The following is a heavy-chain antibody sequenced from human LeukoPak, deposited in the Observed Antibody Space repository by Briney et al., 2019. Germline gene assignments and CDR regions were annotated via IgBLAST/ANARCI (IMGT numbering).Heavy chain of an antibody. CDR1: GYTFTKYG. CDR2: ISAYNGDI. Sequence: GASVKVSCKASGYTFTKYGVSWVRQAPGQGLEWMGWISAYNGDIKYAQRGKGRVTMTTDTSTSTVYMELRSLRSDDTAVYYCGRESGSDAFDIWGQGAMVTVSS. J-gene: IGHJ3*02. CDR3: GRESGSDAFDI. V-gene: IGHV1-18*01.